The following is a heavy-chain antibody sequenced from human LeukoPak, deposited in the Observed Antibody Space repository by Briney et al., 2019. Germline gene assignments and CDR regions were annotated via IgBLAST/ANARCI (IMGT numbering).Heavy chain of an antibody. CDR2: ISSSNIYI. J-gene: IGHJ4*02. V-gene: IGHV3-21*01. CDR3: ARAPGYYGDPFDY. Sequence: PGGSLRLSCAASGYTFSSDSLNWVRQAPGRGVEWGSCISSSNIYIYYADSVRGRFSSSKDNAKNSLHMHMNSLRDEDTAVYYCARAPGYYGDPFDYWGQGTLVTVSS. D-gene: IGHD4-17*01. CDR1: GYTFSSDS.